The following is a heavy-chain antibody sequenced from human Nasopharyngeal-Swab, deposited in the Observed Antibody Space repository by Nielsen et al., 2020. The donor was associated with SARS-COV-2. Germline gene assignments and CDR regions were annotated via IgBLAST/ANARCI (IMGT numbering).Heavy chain of an antibody. CDR3: TRDYKTYCGGDCYADY. D-gene: IGHD2-21*02. CDR2: ISSSSSFI. Sequence: GGSLRLSCAASGFTFSTYSMNWVRQAPGKGLEWVSSISSSSSFIYYADSVKSRFTISRDNVKSSLYLQMNSLRAEDTAVYYCTRDYKTYCGGDCYADYWGRGTLVTVSS. CDR1: GFTFSTYS. J-gene: IGHJ4*02. V-gene: IGHV3-21*06.